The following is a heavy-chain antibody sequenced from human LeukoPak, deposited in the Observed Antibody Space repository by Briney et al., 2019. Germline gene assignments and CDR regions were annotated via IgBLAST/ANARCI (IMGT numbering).Heavy chain of an antibody. V-gene: IGHV3-23*01. J-gene: IGHJ4*02. D-gene: IGHD2-2*01. CDR2: ISGSGGST. CDR1: GFTFSSYA. Sequence: GGSLRLSCGASGFTFSSYAMSWVRQAPGKGLEWVSAISGSGGSTYYADSVKGRFTISRDNSKNTLYLQMNSLRVEDTAVYYCAKPYQVGGYYFDYWGQGTLVTVSS. CDR3: AKPYQVGGYYFDY.